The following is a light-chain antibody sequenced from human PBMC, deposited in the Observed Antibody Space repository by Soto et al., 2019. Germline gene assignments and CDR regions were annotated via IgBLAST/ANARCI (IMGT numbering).Light chain of an antibody. Sequence: EIVMTQSPATLSVSPGERATLSCRASQSVSSNLAWYQQKPGQSPRLLMYDTSTRATGIPARFSGSGSGTEFTLTVSSLQSADFALYYCQQYNNWPWTFGQGTKVDIK. V-gene: IGKV3-15*01. CDR2: DTS. CDR1: QSVSSN. CDR3: QQYNNWPWT. J-gene: IGKJ1*01.